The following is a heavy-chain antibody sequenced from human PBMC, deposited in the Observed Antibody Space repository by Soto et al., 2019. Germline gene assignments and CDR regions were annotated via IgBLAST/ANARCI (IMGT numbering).Heavy chain of an antibody. CDR2: ISSSGSTI. Sequence: GGSLRLSCAASGFTFSDYYMSWIRQAPGKGLEWVSYISSSGSTIYYADSVKGRFTISRDNAKNSLYLQMNSLRDEDTAVYYCARVPLNQPPLLRYFDWSESYYYGMDVWGQGTTVTVSS. D-gene: IGHD3-9*01. CDR1: GFTFSDYY. J-gene: IGHJ6*02. V-gene: IGHV3-11*04. CDR3: ARVPLNQPPLLRYFDWSESYYYGMDV.